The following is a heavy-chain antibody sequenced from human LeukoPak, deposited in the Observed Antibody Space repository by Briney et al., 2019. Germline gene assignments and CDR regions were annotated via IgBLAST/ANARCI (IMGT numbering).Heavy chain of an antibody. J-gene: IGHJ4*02. CDR1: GFTFSGYA. Sequence: SGGSLRLSCAASGFTFSGYAMHWVRQVPGKGLEWVAITSHDESNKYYADSVKGRFTISRDNSKNTLYLQMNSLRAEDTAVYYCAKDSSINYDFWSGYYYFDYWGQGTLVTVSS. D-gene: IGHD3-3*01. V-gene: IGHV3-30*04. CDR2: TSHDESNK. CDR3: AKDSSINYDFWSGYYYFDY.